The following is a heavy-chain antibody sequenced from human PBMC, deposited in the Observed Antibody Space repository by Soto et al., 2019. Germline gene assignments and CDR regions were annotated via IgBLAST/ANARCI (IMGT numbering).Heavy chain of an antibody. Sequence: SETLSLTCTVSGGSISSYYWSWIRQPPGKGLEWIGYIYYSGSTNYNPSLKSRVTISVDTSKNQFSLKLSSVTAADTAVYYCARVSSSGPPVYYFDYWGQGTLVTVSS. CDR1: GGSISSYY. V-gene: IGHV4-59*01. J-gene: IGHJ4*02. CDR2: IYYSGST. CDR3: ARVSSSGPPVYYFDY. D-gene: IGHD3-22*01.